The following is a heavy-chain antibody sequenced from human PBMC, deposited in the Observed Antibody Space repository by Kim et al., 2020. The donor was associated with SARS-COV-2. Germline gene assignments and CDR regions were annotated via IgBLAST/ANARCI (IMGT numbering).Heavy chain of an antibody. Sequence: GSLRLSCAASGFTFSSYGMHWVRQAPGKGLEWVAVISYDGSNKYYADSVKGRFTISRDNSKNTLYLQMNSLRAEDTAVYYCARDHSQPAWELLRKDAFDIWGQGTMVTVSS. D-gene: IGHD1-26*01. CDR3: ARDHSQPAWELLRKDAFDI. V-gene: IGHV3-33*05. CDR1: GFTFSSYG. CDR2: ISYDGSNK. J-gene: IGHJ3*02.